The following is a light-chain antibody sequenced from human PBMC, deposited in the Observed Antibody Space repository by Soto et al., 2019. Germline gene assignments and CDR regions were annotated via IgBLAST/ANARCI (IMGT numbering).Light chain of an antibody. J-gene: IGKJ2*01. V-gene: IGKV2-30*02. Sequence: DAVMTQSPLSLPVTLGHPASISCRSSQSLVHSSGNTYLNWFQQRPGQSPRRLIYKVSDRDSGVADGFTGSASGTDFVLKISRVEAEDIGVYYCMQSTHWPYTFGQGTKLEI. CDR2: KVS. CDR3: MQSTHWPYT. CDR1: QSLVHSSGNTY.